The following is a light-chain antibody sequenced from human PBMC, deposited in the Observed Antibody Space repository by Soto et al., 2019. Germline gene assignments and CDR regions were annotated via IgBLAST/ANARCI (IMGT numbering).Light chain of an antibody. CDR3: QQYNSYASGT. CDR1: QSIDSW. Sequence: DIQMTQSPSTLSASVGDRVTITCRASQSIDSWLAWYQQKPGKAPNRLIYKASSLESGVPSRFSGSGSGTEFTLTISSLQPDYFATYYCQQYNSYASGTFGQGTKVDIK. CDR2: KAS. J-gene: IGKJ1*01. V-gene: IGKV1-5*03.